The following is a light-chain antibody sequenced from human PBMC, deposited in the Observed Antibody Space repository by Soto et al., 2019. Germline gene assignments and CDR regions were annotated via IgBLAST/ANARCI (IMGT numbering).Light chain of an antibody. CDR1: SGHSSYA. CDR2: LNSDGSH. Sequence: QPVLTQSPSASASLGASVKLTCTLSSGHSSYAIAWHQQQPEKGPRYLMKLNSDGSHSKGDGIPDRFSGSSSGAERYLTISRLQSEDEADDYCQTWGTGIHVVFGGGTKLTVL. CDR3: QTWGTGIHVV. J-gene: IGLJ2*01. V-gene: IGLV4-69*01.